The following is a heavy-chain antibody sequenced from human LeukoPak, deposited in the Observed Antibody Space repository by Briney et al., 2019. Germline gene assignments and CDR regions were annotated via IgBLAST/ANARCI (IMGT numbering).Heavy chain of an antibody. Sequence: SGPALVKPTQTLTLTCTFSGFSLSISGMYVTWIRQPPGKALEWLARIDWDDDKYYSTSLKTRLTISKDTSKNQVVLTMTNTDPVDTATYYCARTSSFTLIRGLDQWGQGTLVTVSS. CDR1: GFSLSISGMY. CDR2: IDWDDDK. CDR3: ARTSSFTLIRGLDQ. D-gene: IGHD3-10*01. V-gene: IGHV2-70*11. J-gene: IGHJ4*02.